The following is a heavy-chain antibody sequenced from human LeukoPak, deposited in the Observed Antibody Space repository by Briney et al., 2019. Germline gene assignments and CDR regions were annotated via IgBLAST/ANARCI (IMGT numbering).Heavy chain of an antibody. CDR3: ARARGRLLLIDY. CDR2: IYSSGST. CDR1: GGSFNNYY. Sequence: SETLSLTCTVSGGSFNNYYWNWIRQPAGKGLGWIGRIYSSGSTDYNPSLKSRVTMSVDTSKNQFSLNLTSVTAADSAVYYCARARGRLLLIDYWGQGTLVTVSS. V-gene: IGHV4-4*07. D-gene: IGHD2-15*01. J-gene: IGHJ4*02.